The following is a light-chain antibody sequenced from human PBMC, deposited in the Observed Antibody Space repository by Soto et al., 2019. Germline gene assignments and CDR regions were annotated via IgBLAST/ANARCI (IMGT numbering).Light chain of an antibody. V-gene: IGKV3-11*01. CDR1: QSVSRY. Sequence: EIVLTQSPATLSLSPGERATLSCRASQSVSRYLAWYQQKPGQAPRLLIYDASNRATGIPARFSGSGSGTDFTLTISSQEPEDFVVYYCQQRSNWPSITFGQGTRLEIK. J-gene: IGKJ5*01. CDR2: DAS. CDR3: QQRSNWPSIT.